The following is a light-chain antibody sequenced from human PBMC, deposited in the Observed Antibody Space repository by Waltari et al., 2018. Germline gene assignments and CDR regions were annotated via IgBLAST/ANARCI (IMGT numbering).Light chain of an antibody. Sequence: EVVMTQSPATLSVSPGERATLPCRASHRVKTNLPWYQQKPGQAPRPVIFDASNRATGIPARFSGSGSGTEFTLTISSLQPEDSAVYYCQQYNNWPTWTFGQGAKVEIK. CDR3: QQYNNWPTWT. V-gene: IGKV3-15*01. J-gene: IGKJ1*01. CDR1: HRVKTN. CDR2: DAS.